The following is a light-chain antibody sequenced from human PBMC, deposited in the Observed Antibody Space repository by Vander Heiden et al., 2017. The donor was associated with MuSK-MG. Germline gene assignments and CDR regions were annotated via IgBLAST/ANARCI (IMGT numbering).Light chain of an antibody. CDR1: QSVSLD. Sequence: DIQMTQPPASLSASVGDRVTITCRESQSVSLDLHWYQQKPGKAPNLLIHGASSLQRGVPSRFSGSGSATDFTLTVSVLQPEDFATYYCQRTDRTPLTFGGGTKVEIK. J-gene: IGKJ4*01. CDR2: GAS. CDR3: QRTDRTPLT. V-gene: IGKV1-39*01.